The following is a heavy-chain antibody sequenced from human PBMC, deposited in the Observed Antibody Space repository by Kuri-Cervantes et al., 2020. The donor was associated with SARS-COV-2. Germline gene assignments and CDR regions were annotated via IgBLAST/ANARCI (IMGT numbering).Heavy chain of an antibody. V-gene: IGHV3-30-3*01. CDR1: GFTFSSYA. Sequence: GESLKISCAASGFTFSSYAMHWVRQAPGKGLEWVAVISYDGSNKYYADSMKGRFTISRDNSKNTLYLQMNSLRAEDTAVYYCARGQENSGSFRSMGIGAFDIWGQGTMVTVSS. J-gene: IGHJ3*02. CDR2: ISYDGSNK. D-gene: IGHD1-26*01. CDR3: ARGQENSGSFRSMGIGAFDI.